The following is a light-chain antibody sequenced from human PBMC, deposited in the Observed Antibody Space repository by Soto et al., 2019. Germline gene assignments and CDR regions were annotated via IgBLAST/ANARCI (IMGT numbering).Light chain of an antibody. CDR3: CSYAGSNVV. V-gene: IGLV2-23*01. CDR2: EGS. Sequence: QSALTQPASVSGSPGQSITISRTGTSSDVGSYNLVSWYQQHPGKAPKLMIYEGSKRPSGVSNRFSGSKSGNTASLTISGLQAEDEADYYCCSYAGSNVVFGGGTKLTVL. CDR1: SSDVGSYNL. J-gene: IGLJ2*01.